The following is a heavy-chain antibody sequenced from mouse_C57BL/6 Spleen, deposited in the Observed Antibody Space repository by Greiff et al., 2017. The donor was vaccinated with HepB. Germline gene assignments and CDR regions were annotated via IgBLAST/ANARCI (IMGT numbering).Heavy chain of an antibody. CDR1: GFTFSSYG. D-gene: IGHD3-2*02. Sequence: EVKVVESGGDLVKPGGSLKLSCAASGFTFSSYGMSWVRQTPDKRLEWVATISSGGSYTYYPDSVKGRFTISRDNAKNTLYLQMSSLKSEDTAMYYCARPDSSGYSYWGQGTTLTVSS. CDR2: ISSGGSYT. J-gene: IGHJ2*01. V-gene: IGHV5-6*01. CDR3: ARPDSSGYSY.